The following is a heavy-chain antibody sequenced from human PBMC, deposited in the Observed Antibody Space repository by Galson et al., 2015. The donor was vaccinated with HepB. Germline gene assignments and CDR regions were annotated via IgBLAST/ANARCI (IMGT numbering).Heavy chain of an antibody. Sequence: LRLSCAASGFTFDDYTMHWVRQAPGKGLEWVSLISWDGVTTYYADSVKGRFTVSRDNSKHSLFLQMNSLRTQDTALYYCVKDLTYYYGSGISRAYGLDVWGQGTPVTVAS. V-gene: IGHV3-43*01. J-gene: IGHJ6*02. CDR1: GFTFDDYT. D-gene: IGHD3-10*01. CDR3: VKDLTYYYGSGISRAYGLDV. CDR2: ISWDGVTT.